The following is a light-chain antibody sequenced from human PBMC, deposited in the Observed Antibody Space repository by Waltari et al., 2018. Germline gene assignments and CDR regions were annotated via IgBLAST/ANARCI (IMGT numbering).Light chain of an antibody. CDR2: GTS. Sequence: IVLTQSPDTLSLSPGERATLSCRASQSVSSISFAWYQQKPGQAPRLLIYGTSSRATGFPDRFSGSGSGTDFTLTISRLEPEDFAVYHCQQYDGSAVTFGGGTKVEIK. V-gene: IGKV3-20*01. CDR3: QQYDGSAVT. J-gene: IGKJ4*01. CDR1: QSVSSIS.